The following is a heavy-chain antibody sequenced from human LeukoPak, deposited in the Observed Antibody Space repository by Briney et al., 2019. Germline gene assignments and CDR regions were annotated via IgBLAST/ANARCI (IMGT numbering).Heavy chain of an antibody. CDR1: GFTFSTFS. CDR2: IIDGNGAT. Sequence: PGGSLRLSCAASGFTFSTFSMSWVRQAPGKGLEWVSAIIDGNGATYYGDFVKGRFTISRDNSQSTLYLQMNNLRAEDTAVYYCANHHPLRYLDLWGQGTLVTVSS. J-gene: IGHJ2*01. CDR3: ANHHPLRYLDL. V-gene: IGHV3-23*01.